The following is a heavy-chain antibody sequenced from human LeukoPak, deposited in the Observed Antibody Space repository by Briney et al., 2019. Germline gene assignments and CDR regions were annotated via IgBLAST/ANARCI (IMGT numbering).Heavy chain of an antibody. CDR3: ARAYGDPPFDAFDI. J-gene: IGHJ3*02. D-gene: IGHD4-17*01. CDR2: ISSSSSYI. V-gene: IGHV3-21*01. Sequence: GGTLRLSCAASGFTFSSYSMNWVRQAPGKGLEWVSSISSSSSYIYYADSVKGRFTISRDNAKNSLYLQMNSLRAEDTAVYYCARAYGDPPFDAFDIWGQGTMVTVSS. CDR1: GFTFSSYS.